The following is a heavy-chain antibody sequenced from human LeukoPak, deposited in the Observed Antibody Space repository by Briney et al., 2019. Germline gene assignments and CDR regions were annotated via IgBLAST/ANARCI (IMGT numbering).Heavy chain of an antibody. Sequence: SVKVSCKASGGTFSSYAISWVRQAPGQGLEWMGGIIPIFGTANYAQEFQGRVMITTDESTSTAYMELSSLRSEDTAVYYCAREGYCSSTSCYRYNWFDPWGQGTLVTVSS. CDR1: GGTFSSYA. CDR2: IIPIFGTA. D-gene: IGHD2-2*01. V-gene: IGHV1-69*05. CDR3: AREGYCSSTSCYRYNWFDP. J-gene: IGHJ5*02.